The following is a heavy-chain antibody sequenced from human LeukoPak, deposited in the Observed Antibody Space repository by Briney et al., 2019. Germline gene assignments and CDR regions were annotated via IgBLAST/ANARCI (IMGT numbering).Heavy chain of an antibody. CDR1: GFTFSNYD. Sequence: GGSLRLSCAASGFTFSNYDMSWVRQAPGKGLEWVSVISGSGGSTYYADSVRGRFTISRDNSKNTLYLQMNSLRAEDTAVYYCARDTDYLDYWGQGTLVTVSS. D-gene: IGHD4-11*01. V-gene: IGHV3-23*01. CDR2: ISGSGGST. J-gene: IGHJ4*02. CDR3: ARDTDYLDY.